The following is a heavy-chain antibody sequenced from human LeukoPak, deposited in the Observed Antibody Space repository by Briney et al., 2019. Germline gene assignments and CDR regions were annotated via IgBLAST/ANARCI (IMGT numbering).Heavy chain of an antibody. J-gene: IGHJ4*02. V-gene: IGHV4-30-4*08. Sequence: SQTPSLTCTVSGGSISSGDYYWSWIRQPPGKGLEWIGYIYYSGSTYYNPSLMSRVTISVDTSKNQFSLKLSSVTAADTAAYYCARGSDIVFDYWGQGTLVTVSS. CDR2: IYYSGST. D-gene: IGHD2-15*01. CDR1: GGSISSGDYY. CDR3: ARGSDIVFDY.